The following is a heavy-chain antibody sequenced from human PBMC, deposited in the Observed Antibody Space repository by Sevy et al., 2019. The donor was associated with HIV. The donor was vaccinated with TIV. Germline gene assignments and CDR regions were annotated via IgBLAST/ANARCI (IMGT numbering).Heavy chain of an antibody. CDR2: IWYDGSNK. CDR3: ARGRDYGTFDY. V-gene: IGHV3-33*01. Sequence: GGSLRLSCAASGFNFSIYGMHWVRQAPGKGLEWVALIWYDGSNKYYVDSVKGRFTIFRDNSKNTAYLQMNSLRAEDTAVYYCARGRDYGTFDYWGQGTLVTLSS. CDR1: GFNFSIYG. D-gene: IGHD4-17*01. J-gene: IGHJ4*02.